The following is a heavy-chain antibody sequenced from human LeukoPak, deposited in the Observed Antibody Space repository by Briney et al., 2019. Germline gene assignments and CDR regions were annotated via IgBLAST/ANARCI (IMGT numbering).Heavy chain of an antibody. V-gene: IGHV1-2*02. CDR2: INPNSGGT. D-gene: IGHD3-10*01. CDR1: GYTFTGYY. CDR3: ARAPLSSYYYGSGSSKGNWFDP. Sequence: ASVKVSCKASGYTFTGYYMHWVRQAPGQGLEWMGWINPNSGGTNYAQKFQGRVTMTRDTSISTAYMELSRLRSDDTAVYYCARAPLSSYYYGSGSSKGNWFDPWGQGTLVTVSS. J-gene: IGHJ5*02.